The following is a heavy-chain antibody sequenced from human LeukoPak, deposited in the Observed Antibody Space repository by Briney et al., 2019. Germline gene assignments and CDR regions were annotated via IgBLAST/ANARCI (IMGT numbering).Heavy chain of an antibody. D-gene: IGHD3-10*01. Sequence: SETLSLTCTVSGGSISSSSFYWGWVRQPPGKGLEWIGSIYHSGSTYYNPSLESRVTISVDTSKNQFSLKLSSVTAADTAVYYCATFMVRGVREYAFDIWGQGTMVTVSS. CDR1: GGSISSSSFY. CDR2: IYHSGST. CDR3: ATFMVRGVREYAFDI. V-gene: IGHV4-39*07. J-gene: IGHJ3*02.